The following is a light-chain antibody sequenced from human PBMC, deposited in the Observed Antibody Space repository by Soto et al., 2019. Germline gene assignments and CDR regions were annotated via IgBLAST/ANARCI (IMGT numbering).Light chain of an antibody. CDR2: LGS. CDR1: QSLLHSNGYNY. V-gene: IGKV2-28*01. J-gene: IGKJ1*01. CDR3: MQALQTPT. Sequence: DIVMTQSPLSLPVTPGEPASISCRSSQSLLHSNGYNYLDWYLQKPGQSPQLLIYLGSNRSSGVPDRFSGSGSGTDFTLKISSVEAEDVGVYYCMQALQTPTFGQGTKVDIK.